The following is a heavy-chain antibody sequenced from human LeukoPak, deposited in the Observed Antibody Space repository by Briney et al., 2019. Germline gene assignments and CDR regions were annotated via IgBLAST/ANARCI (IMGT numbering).Heavy chain of an antibody. CDR3: ARGLGLWYSSSVDAFDI. Sequence: GASVKVSCKASGYTFTSYDINWVRQATGQGLEWMGWMNPNSGNTGYAQKFQGRVTITRNTSISTAYMELSSLRSEDTAVYYCARGLGLWYSSSVDAFDIWGQGTMVSVSS. CDR1: GYTFTSYD. CDR2: MNPNSGNT. V-gene: IGHV1-8*03. J-gene: IGHJ3*02. D-gene: IGHD6-13*01.